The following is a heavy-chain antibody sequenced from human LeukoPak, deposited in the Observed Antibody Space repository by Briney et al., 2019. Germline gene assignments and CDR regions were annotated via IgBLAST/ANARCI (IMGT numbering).Heavy chain of an antibody. J-gene: IGHJ6*03. CDR1: RLSFSGYA. CDR2: ISHDHGSQ. D-gene: IGHD1-26*01. CDR3: AGLGATTYYYYMDV. V-gene: IGHV3-30*04. Sequence: GTSLSLSCAASRLSFSGYAMYWVRQAPGKGLEWVATISHDHGSQIFADSVKGRFTISRDNSKNMLYLDMNSLRVEDTAVYYCAGLGATTYYYYMDVWGKGTTVTVSS.